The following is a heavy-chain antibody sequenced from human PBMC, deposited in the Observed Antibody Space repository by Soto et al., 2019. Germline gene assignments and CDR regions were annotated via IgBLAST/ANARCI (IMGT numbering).Heavy chain of an antibody. Sequence: SETLSLTCAVSGGSISSGGYYWSWIRQHPGKGLEWIGYIYHTGSTNYNPSLKSRVTISVDTSKNQFSLKLSSVTAADTAVYYCAITIFGVVIEGDPTDYYGMDVWGQGTTVTVSS. J-gene: IGHJ6*02. V-gene: IGHV4-30-4*08. D-gene: IGHD3-3*01. CDR2: IYHTGST. CDR1: GGSISSGGYY. CDR3: AITIFGVVIEGDPTDYYGMDV.